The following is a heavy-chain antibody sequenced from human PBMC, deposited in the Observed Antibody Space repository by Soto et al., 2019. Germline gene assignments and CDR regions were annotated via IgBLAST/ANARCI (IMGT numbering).Heavy chain of an antibody. D-gene: IGHD3-22*01. CDR1: GYTFTSYG. Sequence: QVQLVQSGAEVKKPGASVKVSCKASGYTFTSYGISWVRQAPGQGLEWMGWISAYNGNTNYAQKLQGRVTMTTDTYTSTAYMELRSLRSDDTAVYYCAREDASGSSLYYYYGMDVWGQGTTVTVSS. V-gene: IGHV1-18*01. CDR3: AREDASGSSLYYYYGMDV. J-gene: IGHJ6*02. CDR2: ISAYNGNT.